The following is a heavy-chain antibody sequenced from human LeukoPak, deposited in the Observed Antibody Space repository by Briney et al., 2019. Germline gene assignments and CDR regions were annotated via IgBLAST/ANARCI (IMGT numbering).Heavy chain of an antibody. V-gene: IGHV4-61*02. Sequence: SETLSLTCTVSGGSISSSSYYWSWIRQPAGKGLEWIGRIYTSGSTNYNPSLKSRVTMSVDTSKNQFSLKLSSVTAADTAVYYCARESYSGYVKTPIYYYYYMDVWGKGTTVTISS. D-gene: IGHD5-12*01. CDR1: GGSISSSSYY. CDR3: ARESYSGYVKTPIYYYYYMDV. CDR2: IYTSGST. J-gene: IGHJ6*03.